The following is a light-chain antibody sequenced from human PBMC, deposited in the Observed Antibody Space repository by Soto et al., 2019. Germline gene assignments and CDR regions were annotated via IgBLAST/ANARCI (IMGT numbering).Light chain of an antibody. CDR1: QSVSSSH. Sequence: EIVLTQSPGTLSLSPGERATLSCRASQSVSSSHLAWYQQKPGQAPRLLIYGTSSRATGIPDRFSGSGSGTDFTLTISILEPEDFAVYYCQQYGSLPRTFGQGTKVEIK. J-gene: IGKJ1*01. CDR2: GTS. CDR3: QQYGSLPRT. V-gene: IGKV3-20*01.